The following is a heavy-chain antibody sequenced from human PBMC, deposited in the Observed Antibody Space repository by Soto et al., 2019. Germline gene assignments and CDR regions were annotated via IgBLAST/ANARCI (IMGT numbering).Heavy chain of an antibody. Sequence: GGSLRLSCAASGFTFDDYVMHWVRQAPGKGLEWVSGISWNSGSIGYADSVKGRFTISRDNAKNSLYLQMNSLRAEDTALYYCAKDLSAMAFYDAFDIWGQGTMVTVSS. CDR3: AKDLSAMAFYDAFDI. CDR2: ISWNSGSI. V-gene: IGHV3-9*01. CDR1: GFTFDDYV. J-gene: IGHJ3*02. D-gene: IGHD2-2*01.